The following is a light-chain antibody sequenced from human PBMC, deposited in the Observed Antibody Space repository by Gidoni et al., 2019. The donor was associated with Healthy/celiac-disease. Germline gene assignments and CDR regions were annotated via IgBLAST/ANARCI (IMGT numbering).Light chain of an antibody. Sequence: DIQMTQSPSTLSASVGARVTITCRASQRISSWLAWYQQKPGKAPKLLIYDASSLESGVPARFSGSVSGTEFTLTISSLQPDDFATYYCQQYNSYSPFTFXQXTKLEIK. J-gene: IGKJ2*01. CDR3: QQYNSYSPFT. CDR1: QRISSW. V-gene: IGKV1-5*01. CDR2: DAS.